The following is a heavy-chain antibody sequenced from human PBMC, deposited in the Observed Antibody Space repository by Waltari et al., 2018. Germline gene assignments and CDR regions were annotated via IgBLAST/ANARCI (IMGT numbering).Heavy chain of an antibody. Sequence: QVQLVQSGAEVKKPGASVKVSCKASGYTFTSYAMHWVRQAPGQRLEWMGWINAGNGNTKYSQKFQGRVTITADKSTSTAYMELSSLRSEDTAVYYCARAGGVPGYYYGMDVWGQGTTVTVSS. V-gene: IGHV1-3*01. J-gene: IGHJ6*02. CDR3: ARAGGVPGYYYGMDV. D-gene: IGHD2-8*02. CDR2: INAGNGNT. CDR1: GYTFTSYA.